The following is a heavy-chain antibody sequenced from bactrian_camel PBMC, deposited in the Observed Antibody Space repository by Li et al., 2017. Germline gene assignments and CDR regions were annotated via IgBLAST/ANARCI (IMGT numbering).Heavy chain of an antibody. V-gene: IGHV3-3*01. CDR1: GRTYSKWC. J-gene: IGHJ4*01. Sequence: HVQLVESGGGSVQAGGSLRLSCAASGRTYSKWCMAWFRQVPGKERDWIAGDTGSGRYQYYSTAVKDRFTISRDAAKNTVFLQMNSLKPEDSAAYFCAAERTTHVRTGWCFTKFAHWGQGTQVTVS. CDR2: DTGSGRYQ. D-gene: IGHD7*01. CDR3: AAERTTHVRTGWCFTKFAH.